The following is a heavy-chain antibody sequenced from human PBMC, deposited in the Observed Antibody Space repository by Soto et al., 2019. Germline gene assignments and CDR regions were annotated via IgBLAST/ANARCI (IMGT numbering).Heavy chain of an antibody. D-gene: IGHD3-9*01. J-gene: IGHJ2*01. Sequence: GRSLRLSCAASGFTFSSYSMNWVRQAPGKGLEWVSSISSSSSYIYYADSVKGRFTISRDNAKNSLYLQMNSLRAEDTAVYYCARDPYYDILTGYYRYWYFDLWGRGTLVTVSS. V-gene: IGHV3-21*01. CDR2: ISSSSSYI. CDR3: ARDPYYDILTGYYRYWYFDL. CDR1: GFTFSSYS.